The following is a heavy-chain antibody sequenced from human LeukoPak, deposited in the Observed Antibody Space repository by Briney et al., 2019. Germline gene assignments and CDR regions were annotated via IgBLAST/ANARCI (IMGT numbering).Heavy chain of an antibody. CDR1: RGTFSSYA. CDR3: ARGPVPPLNQLLFVNWFDP. V-gene: IGHV1-69*13. D-gene: IGHD2-2*01. J-gene: IGHJ5*02. CDR2: IIPIFGTA. Sequence: ASVKVSCKASRGTFSSYAISWVRQAPGQGLEWMGGIIPIFGTANYAQKFQGRVTITADESTSTAYMELSSLRSEDTAVYYCARGPVPPLNQLLFVNWFDPWGQGTLVTVSS.